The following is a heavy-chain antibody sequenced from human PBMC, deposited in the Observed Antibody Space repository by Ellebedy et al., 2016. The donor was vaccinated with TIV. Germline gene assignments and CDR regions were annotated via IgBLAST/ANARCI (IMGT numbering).Heavy chain of an antibody. V-gene: IGHV1-18*04. CDR2: IGTYNGNT. Sequence: AASVKVSCKASGYTFTTYGISWVRQAPGQGLEWMGWIGTYNGNTKYVEKLQGRVTMTTAASTSTAYMDLRSLRSDDTAVYYCARDRVVTHYYGIDVWGQGTTVTVSS. CDR3: ARDRVVTHYYGIDV. J-gene: IGHJ6*02. D-gene: IGHD2-21*02. CDR1: GYTFTTYG.